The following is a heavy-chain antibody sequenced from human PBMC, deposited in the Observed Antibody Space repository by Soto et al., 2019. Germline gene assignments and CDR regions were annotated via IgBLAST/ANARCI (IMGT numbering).Heavy chain of an antibody. D-gene: IGHD4-4*01. CDR1: GYSISSGYY. CDR2: IYYRGST. V-gene: IGHV4-61*01. J-gene: IGHJ5*02. Sequence: PSETLSLTCAVSGYSISSGYYWGWIRQPPGKGLEWIGYIYYRGSTNYNPSLKSRVSISVDRSKNQFSLKLSSVTAADTAVYFCARQGVELTTIWANWFDPWGQGTLVTVSS. CDR3: ARQGVELTTIWANWFDP.